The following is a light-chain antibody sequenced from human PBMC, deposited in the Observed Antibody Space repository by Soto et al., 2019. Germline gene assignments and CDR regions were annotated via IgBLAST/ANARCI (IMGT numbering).Light chain of an antibody. CDR1: SSDVGGYNY. V-gene: IGLV2-14*03. CDR2: DVS. Sequence: QSALTQPASVSGSPGQSITISCTGTSSDVGGYNYVSWYQHHPGKAPKLMISDVSNRPSGVSNRFSGSKSGNTASLTISGLQAEDEADYYCRSYTDSSTYLCGTGTKVTVL. J-gene: IGLJ1*01. CDR3: RSYTDSSTYL.